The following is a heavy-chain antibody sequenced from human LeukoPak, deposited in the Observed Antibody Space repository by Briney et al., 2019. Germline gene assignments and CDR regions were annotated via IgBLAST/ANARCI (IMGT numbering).Heavy chain of an antibody. D-gene: IGHD4-17*01. J-gene: IGHJ4*02. CDR1: GYTFTSYS. V-gene: IGHV1-18*01. Sequence: GASVKVSCKTSGYTFTSYSINWVRQAPGQGLEWMGWISGYNGNTNYAQKLQGRVTMTTDTSTSTAYMELRSLRSDDTAVYYCAKGLNDYGIYWGQGTLVTVSS. CDR3: AKGLNDYGIY. CDR2: ISGYNGNT.